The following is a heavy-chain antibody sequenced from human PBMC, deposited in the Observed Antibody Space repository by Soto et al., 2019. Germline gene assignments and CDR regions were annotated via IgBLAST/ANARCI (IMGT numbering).Heavy chain of an antibody. V-gene: IGHV2-5*02. CDR1: GFSLSTSGVG. CDR3: AHYSYSSLCWYFDL. J-gene: IGHJ2*01. D-gene: IGHD6-13*01. Sequence: QITLKESGPTLVKPTQTLKLTCTFSGFSLSTSGVGVGCIRQPPGKALEWLELIYWDDDKRYSPSLKSRLTITKDTSKNQMVVTRTNMDPVDTATYYCAHYSYSSLCWYFDLWGRGTLVTVSS. CDR2: IYWDDDK.